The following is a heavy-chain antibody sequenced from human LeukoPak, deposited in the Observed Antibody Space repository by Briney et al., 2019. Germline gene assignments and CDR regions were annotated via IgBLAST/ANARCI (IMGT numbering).Heavy chain of an antibody. V-gene: IGHV1-2*02. CDR2: INPNSGGT. Sequence: GASVKVSCKASGYTFTGYYMHWVRQAPGQGLEWMGWINPNSGGTNYAQKFQGRVTMTRDTSISTAYMELSRLRSDDTAVYYCARDLVPSYYYGSGSYYWDVWGQGTTVTVSS. CDR3: ARDLVPSYYYGSGSYYWDV. J-gene: IGHJ6*02. CDR1: GYTFTGYY. D-gene: IGHD3-10*01.